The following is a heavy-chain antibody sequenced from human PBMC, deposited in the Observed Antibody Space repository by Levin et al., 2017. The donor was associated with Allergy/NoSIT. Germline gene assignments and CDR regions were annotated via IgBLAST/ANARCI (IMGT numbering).Heavy chain of an antibody. D-gene: IGHD4-23*01. Sequence: GGSLRLSCAASGFTFSNAWMSWVRQAPGKGLEWVGRIKSKSDGGTTEDAAPVKGRLTISRDDSKNTLYLHMNSLTTEDTGVYYCTTTIRWSPVDLDYWGQGTLVTVSS. CDR3: TTTIRWSPVDLDY. CDR1: GFTFSNAW. V-gene: IGHV3-15*01. J-gene: IGHJ4*02. CDR2: IKSKSDGGTT.